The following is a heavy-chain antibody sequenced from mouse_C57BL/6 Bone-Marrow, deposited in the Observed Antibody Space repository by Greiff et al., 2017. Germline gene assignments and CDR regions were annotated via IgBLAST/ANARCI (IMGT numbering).Heavy chain of an antibody. Sequence: VQLQQPGAELVKPGASVKLSCKASGYTFTSYWMQWVKQRPGQGLEWIGEIDPSDSYTNYNQKFKGKATLTVDTSSSTAYMQRNSLTSEDAAVYYCAREGYYGSSYWYVDGWGTGTTVTVSS. CDR3: AREGYYGSSYWYVDG. D-gene: IGHD1-1*01. CDR2: IDPSDSYT. J-gene: IGHJ1*03. CDR1: GYTFTSYW. V-gene: IGHV1-50*01.